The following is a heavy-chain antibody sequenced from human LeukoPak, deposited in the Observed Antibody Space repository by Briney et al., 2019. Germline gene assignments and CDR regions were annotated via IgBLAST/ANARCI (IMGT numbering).Heavy chain of an antibody. J-gene: IGHJ4*02. V-gene: IGHV3-15*01. CDR3: TTDLIPPYDHLGGIGDY. CDR1: GFTFSNAW. D-gene: IGHD3-16*01. CDR2: IKSKTDGGTT. Sequence: PGRSLRLSCAASGFTFSNAWMSWVRQAPGKGLEWVGRIKSKTDGGTTDYAAPVKGRFTISRDDSKNTLYLQMNSLKTEDTAVYYCTTDLIPPYDHLGGIGDYWGQGTLVTVSS.